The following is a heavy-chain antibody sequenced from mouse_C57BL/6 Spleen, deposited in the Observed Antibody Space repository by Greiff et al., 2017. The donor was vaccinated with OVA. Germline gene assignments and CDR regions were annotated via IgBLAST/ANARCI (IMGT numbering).Heavy chain of an antibody. D-gene: IGHD4-1*01. Sequence: EVKLMESGGGLVQPGGSMKLSCAASGFTFSDAWMDWVRQSPEKGLEWVAEIRNKANNHATYYAESVKGRFTISRDDSKSSVYLQMNSLRAKYTGIYYCTSPNWENAWFAYWGQGTLVTVSA. CDR2: IRNKANNHAT. J-gene: IGHJ3*01. CDR3: TSPNWENAWFAY. V-gene: IGHV6-6*01. CDR1: GFTFSDAW.